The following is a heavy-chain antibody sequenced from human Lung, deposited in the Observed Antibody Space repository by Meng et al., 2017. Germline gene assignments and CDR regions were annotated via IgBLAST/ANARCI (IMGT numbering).Heavy chain of an antibody. V-gene: IGHV1-18*04. Sequence: QVHPVQSGAEVKKPGASVKVSCKSSDYTFTGYGVSWVRQAPGQGLEWMAWLGAHDGDRSHAPRFQGRVIVTADRLTATSFMELRNLRYDDTAVYYCARGTPGRSYSDFWGQGTLVTVSS. CDR1: DYTFTGYG. CDR2: LGAHDGDR. CDR3: ARGTPGRSYSDF. J-gene: IGHJ4*02. D-gene: IGHD3-10*01.